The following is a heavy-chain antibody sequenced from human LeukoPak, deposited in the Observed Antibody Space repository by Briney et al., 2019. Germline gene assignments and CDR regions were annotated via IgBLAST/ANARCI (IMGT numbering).Heavy chain of an antibody. V-gene: IGHV3-21*01. CDR2: ISSSSSYI. D-gene: IGHD5-24*01. CDR3: ARGMATPSNLDY. J-gene: IGHJ4*02. CDR1: GFTFSSSA. Sequence: PGGSLRLSCPASGFTFSSSAMSWVRQVPGKGLEWVSSISSSSSYIYYADSVKGRFTISRDNAKNSLYLQMNSLRAEDTAVYYCARGMATPSNLDYWGQGTLVTVSS.